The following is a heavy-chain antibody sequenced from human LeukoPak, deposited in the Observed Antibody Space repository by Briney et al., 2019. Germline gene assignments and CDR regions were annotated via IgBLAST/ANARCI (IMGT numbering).Heavy chain of an antibody. CDR2: IRYDGSNK. CDR3: ARRAGAYSHPYDY. D-gene: IGHD4/OR15-4a*01. V-gene: IGHV3-33*01. Sequence: GGSLRFSCAASGFTFSSYGMHWVRQAPRKGLEWVAVIRYDGSNKYYADSVKGRFTISRDNSKNTLYLQMNSLRAEDTAVYYCARRAGAYSHPYDYWGQGTLVTVSS. CDR1: GFTFSSYG. J-gene: IGHJ4*02.